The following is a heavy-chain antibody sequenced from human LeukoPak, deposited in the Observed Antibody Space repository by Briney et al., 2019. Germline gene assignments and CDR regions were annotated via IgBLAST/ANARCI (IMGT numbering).Heavy chain of an antibody. D-gene: IGHD3-22*01. Sequence: SETLSLTCTVSGGSISSYYWSWIRQPPGKGLEWIGYIYTSGSTNYNPSLKSRVTISVDTSKNQFSLKLSSVTAADTAVYFCARVRVSSGSHPWYFDYWGQGTLVTVSS. CDR2: IYTSGST. CDR3: ARVRVSSGSHPWYFDY. J-gene: IGHJ4*02. V-gene: IGHV4-4*09. CDR1: GGSISSYY.